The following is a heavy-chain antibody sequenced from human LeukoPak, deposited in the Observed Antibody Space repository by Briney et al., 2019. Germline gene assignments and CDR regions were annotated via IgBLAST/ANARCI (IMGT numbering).Heavy chain of an antibody. CDR2: ISSSSTYI. CDR3: ARATPYYYALDV. Sequence: PGGSLRFSCAASGFTFISYSMNWVRQAPGKGLEWVSSISSSSTYIYYADSVKGRFTISRDNAKNSLYLQMNSLRAEDTAVYYCARATPYYYALDVWGKGTTFTVSS. CDR1: GFTFISYS. J-gene: IGHJ6*04. V-gene: IGHV3-21*01.